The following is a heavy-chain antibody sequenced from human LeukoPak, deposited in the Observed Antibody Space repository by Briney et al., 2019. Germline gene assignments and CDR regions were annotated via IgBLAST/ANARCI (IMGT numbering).Heavy chain of an antibody. J-gene: IGHJ4*02. CDR2: IYYSGSP. Sequence: PSETLSLTCTVSGGSISSSIYYWGWIRQPPGKGLEWIGRIYYSGSPYYNPSLKSRVTISVDTSENQFSLKLSSVTAADTAVYYCARQLAAAGHFDYWGQGTLVTVSS. V-gene: IGHV4-39*01. D-gene: IGHD6-13*01. CDR3: ARQLAAAGHFDY. CDR1: GGSISSSIYY.